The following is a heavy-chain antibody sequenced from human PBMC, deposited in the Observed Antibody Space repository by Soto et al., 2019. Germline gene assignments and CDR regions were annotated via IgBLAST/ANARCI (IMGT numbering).Heavy chain of an antibody. J-gene: IGHJ4*01. CDR2: IFDSGTT. D-gene: IGHD6-19*01. CDR3: ASQASGWYHDY. CDR1: GGSISSGGYY. V-gene: IGHV4-31*03. Sequence: QVQLQESGPGLVKPSQTLSLTCTVSGGSISSGGYYWSWLRQHPGKGLEWIGYIFDSGTTYYNPSLKSRVTISVEPSKSQFSLRLTSVTAADTDVYYCASQASGWYHDYWGHGTLVTVSS.